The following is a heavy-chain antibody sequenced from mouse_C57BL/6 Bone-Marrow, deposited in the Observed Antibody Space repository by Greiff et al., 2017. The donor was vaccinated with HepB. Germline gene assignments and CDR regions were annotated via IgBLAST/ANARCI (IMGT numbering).Heavy chain of an antibody. V-gene: IGHV6-3*01. CDR1: GFTFSNYW. D-gene: IGHD1-1*01. Sequence: EVQVVESGGGLVQPGGSMKLSCVASGFTFSNYWMNWVRQSPEKGLEWVAQIRLKSDNYATHYAESVKGRFTISRDDSKSSVYLQMNNLRAEDTGIYYCTVPIYYYGSSDYWGQGTTLTVSS. J-gene: IGHJ2*01. CDR3: TVPIYYYGSSDY. CDR2: IRLKSDNYAT.